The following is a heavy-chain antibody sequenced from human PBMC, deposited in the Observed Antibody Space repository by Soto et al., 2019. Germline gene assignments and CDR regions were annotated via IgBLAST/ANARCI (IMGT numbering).Heavy chain of an antibody. Sequence: SVKVSCKASGGTFSSYAISWVRQAPGQGLEWMGGIIPIFGTANYAQKFQGRVTITAGESTSTAYMELSSLRSEDTAVYYCARGPGKNYYYGMDVWGQGTTVTVSS. CDR1: GGTFSSYA. J-gene: IGHJ6*02. CDR2: IIPIFGTA. V-gene: IGHV1-69*13. D-gene: IGHD3-10*01. CDR3: ARGPGKNYYYGMDV.